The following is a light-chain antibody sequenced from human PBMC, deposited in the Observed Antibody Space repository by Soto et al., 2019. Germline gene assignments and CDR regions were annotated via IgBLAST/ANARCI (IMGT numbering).Light chain of an antibody. CDR3: QQYYNFPLT. CDR2: GAS. V-gene: IGKV1-5*03. Sequence: DVRMTQSPVTLSATVGDRVTITCRASQNIIRDLAWHQQKPRKGPRLLIYGASNLQGGVPSRFSGSGSGTDFILTISGLQPDDFATYYCQQYYNFPLTFGGGTKIEIK. J-gene: IGKJ4*01. CDR1: QNIIRD.